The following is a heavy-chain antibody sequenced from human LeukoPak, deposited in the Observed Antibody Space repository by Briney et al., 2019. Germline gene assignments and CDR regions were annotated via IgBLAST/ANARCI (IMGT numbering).Heavy chain of an antibody. Sequence: GGSLRLSCAASGFTFSNYMMHWVRQAPGKGLVWVSRIKSDGITITYADSVKGRFTISRDNGKNSLYLQMNSLRAEDTAVYYCARYRHLGYWGQGTLVTVSS. J-gene: IGHJ4*02. CDR1: GFTFSNYM. CDR3: ARYRHLGY. V-gene: IGHV3-74*01. CDR2: IKSDGITI.